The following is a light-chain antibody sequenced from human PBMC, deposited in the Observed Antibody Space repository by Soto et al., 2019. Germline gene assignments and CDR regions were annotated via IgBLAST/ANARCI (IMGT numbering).Light chain of an antibody. CDR2: GAS. CDR3: QQYDSSPVT. Sequence: IVLTQSPGTLSLSPGERATLSWRASQSVSSSFLAWYQQKPGQAPRLLIYGASSRATGIPDRFSGSGSGTDFTLTISRLEPEDFAVYYCQQYDSSPVTFGQGTKVEIK. J-gene: IGKJ1*01. V-gene: IGKV3-20*01. CDR1: QSVSSSF.